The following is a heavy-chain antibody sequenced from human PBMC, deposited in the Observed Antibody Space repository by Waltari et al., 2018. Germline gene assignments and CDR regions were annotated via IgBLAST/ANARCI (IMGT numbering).Heavy chain of an antibody. CDR2: IYYSGST. CDR1: GGSISSYY. D-gene: IGHD2-15*01. J-gene: IGHJ3*02. CDR3: ARGQVVVAAMNVVFDAFDI. Sequence: QVQLQESGPGLVKPSETLSLTCTVSGGSISSYYCSWIRQPPGKGLEWIGYIYYSGSTNYNPSLKSRVTISVDTSKNQFSLKLSSVTAADTAVYYCARGQVVVAAMNVVFDAFDIWGQGTMVTVSS. V-gene: IGHV4-59*01.